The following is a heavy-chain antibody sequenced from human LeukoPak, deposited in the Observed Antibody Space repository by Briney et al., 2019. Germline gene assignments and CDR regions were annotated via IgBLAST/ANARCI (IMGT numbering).Heavy chain of an antibody. CDR3: AKVRGEFRAYYYYMDV. Sequence: GGSLRLSCAASRFTFSSYGMHWVRQAPGKGLEWVAYIQYDGSNEQYADSVKGRFTISRDNSKNTLYLQMNSLRAEDTAVYHCAKVRGEFRAYYYYMDVWGKGTTVTVSS. CDR1: RFTFSSYG. J-gene: IGHJ6*03. V-gene: IGHV3-30*02. CDR2: IQYDGSNE. D-gene: IGHD3-16*01.